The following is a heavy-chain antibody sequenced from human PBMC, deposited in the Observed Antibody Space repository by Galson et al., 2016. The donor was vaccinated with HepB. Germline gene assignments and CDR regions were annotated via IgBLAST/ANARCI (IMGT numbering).Heavy chain of an antibody. Sequence: SETLSLTCSVSGGSITSSDWWSWVPQPPGKGLEWIAEIHYNGRPNHSPSLKSRVTISVDKSRNQFSLKLSSVTAADTAVYYCARGELALGFDYWGQGALVTVSS. D-gene: IGHD3-10*01. J-gene: IGHJ4*02. CDR2: IHYNGRP. CDR3: ARGELALGFDY. V-gene: IGHV4/OR15-8*01. CDR1: GGSITSSDW.